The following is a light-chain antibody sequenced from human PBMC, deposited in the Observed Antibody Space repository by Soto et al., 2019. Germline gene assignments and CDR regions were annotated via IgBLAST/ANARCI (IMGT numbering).Light chain of an antibody. J-gene: IGKJ5*01. CDR3: QQYDNRPPT. CDR2: DAS. CDR1: QDISNY. Sequence: IPMTQSPSSLSASVGYRFTITCHASQDISNYLNWYQQKPGKAPKLLIYDASNLETGVPSRFSGSGSGTDFTFTISSLQPEDIATYYCQQYDNRPPTFCHVARLEIK. V-gene: IGKV1-33*01.